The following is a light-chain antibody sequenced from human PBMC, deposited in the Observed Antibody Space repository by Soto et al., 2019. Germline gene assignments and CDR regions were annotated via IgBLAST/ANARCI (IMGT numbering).Light chain of an antibody. CDR3: QQHSKWPLT. J-gene: IGKJ4*01. V-gene: IGKV3-11*01. CDR2: DAS. CDR1: QSVSSN. Sequence: EIVMTQSPATLSVSPRERATLSCRASQSVSSNLAWYQQNPGQAPRLLIFDASNRATGIPARFSGSGSGTDFILTISSLEPEDFAVYYCQQHSKWPLTFGGGNKVDIK.